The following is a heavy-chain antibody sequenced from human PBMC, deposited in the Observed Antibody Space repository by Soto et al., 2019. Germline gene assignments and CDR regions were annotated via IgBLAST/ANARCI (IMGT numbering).Heavy chain of an antibody. V-gene: IGHV4-34*01. J-gene: IGHJ4*02. CDR1: GGSFSGYY. Sequence: SETLSLTCAVYGGSFSGYYWSWIRQPPGKGLEWIGEINHSGSTNYNPSLMSRVTISVDTSKNQFSLKLSSVTAADTAVYYCARGGDSSSYGDYWGQGTLVTVSS. D-gene: IGHD6-13*01. CDR2: INHSGST. CDR3: ARGGDSSSYGDY.